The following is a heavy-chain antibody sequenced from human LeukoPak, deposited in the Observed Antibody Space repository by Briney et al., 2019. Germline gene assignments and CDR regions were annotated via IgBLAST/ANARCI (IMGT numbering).Heavy chain of an antibody. CDR2: ISAYNGNT. J-gene: IGHJ4*02. D-gene: IGHD3-22*01. Sequence: GASVKVSCKASGYTFTSYGISWVRQAPGQGLEWMGWISAYNGNTNYAQKLQGRVTMTTDTSTSTAYMELRSLRSDDTAVYYCARVKAGYYDSSGYRGEYDYWGQGTLVTVSS. CDR1: GYTFTSYG. V-gene: IGHV1-18*01. CDR3: ARVKAGYYDSSGYRGEYDY.